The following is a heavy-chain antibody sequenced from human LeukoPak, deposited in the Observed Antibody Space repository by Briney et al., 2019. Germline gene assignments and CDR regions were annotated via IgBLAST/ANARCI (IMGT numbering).Heavy chain of an antibody. J-gene: IGHJ4*02. D-gene: IGHD6-19*01. CDR2: ISSSSSSM. CDR1: GFTFSNYA. CDR3: ARFTGYNSGWPFDY. V-gene: IGHV3-48*02. Sequence: TGGSLRLSCAASGFTFSNYAMTWIRQAPGKGLEWVSYISSSSSSMFYADSVRGRFTISRDNAKNSLYLQMNSLRDEDTAVYYCARFTGYNSGWPFDYWGQGTLVTVSS.